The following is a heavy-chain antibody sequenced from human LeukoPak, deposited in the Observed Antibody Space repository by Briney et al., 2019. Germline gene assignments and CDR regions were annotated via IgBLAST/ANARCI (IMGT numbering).Heavy chain of an antibody. CDR2: IFASEST. J-gene: IGHJ4*02. V-gene: IGHV4-59*10. Sequence: SETLSLTCAVYGGSFSGYYWSWIRQPAGKGLEWIGRIFASESTNYNPSLKSRVTMSVDTSKNQFSLKLSSVTAADTAVYYCARTTAAATFDYWGQGTLVTVSS. CDR1: GGSFSGYY. D-gene: IGHD6-13*01. CDR3: ARTTAAATFDY.